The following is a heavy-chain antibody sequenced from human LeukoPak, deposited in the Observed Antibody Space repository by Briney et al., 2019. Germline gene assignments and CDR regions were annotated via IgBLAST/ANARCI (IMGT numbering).Heavy chain of an antibody. Sequence: GGSLRLSCAASGFSFSDYYMSCIRQAPGKGLEWLGRIKSKTDGGTTDYAAPVKGRFTISRDDSKNTLYLQMNSLKTEDTAVYYCQYYYGSGSSNWFDPWGQGTLVTVSS. D-gene: IGHD3-10*01. CDR2: IKSKTDGGTT. CDR1: GFSFSDYY. J-gene: IGHJ5*02. CDR3: QYYYGSGSSNWFDP. V-gene: IGHV3-15*01.